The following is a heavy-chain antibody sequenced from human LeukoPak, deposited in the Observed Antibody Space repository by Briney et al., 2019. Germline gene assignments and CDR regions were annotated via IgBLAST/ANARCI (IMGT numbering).Heavy chain of an antibody. V-gene: IGHV1-2*06. D-gene: IGHD3-16*01. CDR3: AGKSATVGDNWFDP. J-gene: IGHJ5*02. CDR1: GYTFTGYY. Sequence: GASVKVSCKASGYTFTGYYIHWVRQAPGQGLERMGRISPNSGATNYAQKFQDRVTVTRDTSINTAYMELSRLTSDDTAVYYCAGKSATVGDNWFDPWGQGTRVTVSS. CDR2: ISPNSGAT.